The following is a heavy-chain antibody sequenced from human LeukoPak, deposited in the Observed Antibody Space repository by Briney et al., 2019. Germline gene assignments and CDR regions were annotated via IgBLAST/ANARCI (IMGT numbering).Heavy chain of an antibody. J-gene: IGHJ3*01. CDR2: IYYSGST. Sequence: PSEALSLTCAVYGGSFSGYYWSWIRQPPGKGLEWIGSIYYSGSTYYNPSLKSRVTISVDTSKNQFSLKLSSVTAADTAVYHCASGHIGWELLGLGWGQGTMVTVSS. V-gene: IGHV4-34*01. D-gene: IGHD1-26*01. CDR3: ASGHIGWELLGLG. CDR1: GGSFSGYY.